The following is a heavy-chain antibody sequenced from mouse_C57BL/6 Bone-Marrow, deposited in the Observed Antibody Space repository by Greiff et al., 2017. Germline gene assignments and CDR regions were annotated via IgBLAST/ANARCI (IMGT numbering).Heavy chain of an antibody. J-gene: IGHJ4*01. CDR2: IYPGGGYT. CDR1: GYTFTNYW. CDR3: ARGVTTAPFYAMDY. V-gene: IGHV1-63*01. D-gene: IGHD2-2*01. Sequence: VQLQQSGAELVRPGTSVKMSCKASGYTFTNYWIGWAKQRPGHGLEWIGDIYPGGGYTNYNEKFKGKATLTVDTSSSTAYMQLSSLTSEDSAVYYCARGVTTAPFYAMDYWGQGTSVTVSS.